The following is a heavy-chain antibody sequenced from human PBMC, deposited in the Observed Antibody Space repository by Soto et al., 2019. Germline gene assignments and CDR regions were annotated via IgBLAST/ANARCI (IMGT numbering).Heavy chain of an antibody. D-gene: IGHD4-17*01. CDR3: ARFAAYGDYAT. J-gene: IGHJ5*02. CDR1: GGSISGYY. Sequence: SXTQSLTGTVSGGSISGYYWSWIRQPPEKGLEYIGYIYYSGNTNYNPSLKSRVTISVETSKNQFSLKLSSVTAADTAVYYCARFAAYGDYATWGQGTLVTVSS. V-gene: IGHV4-59*01. CDR2: IYYSGNT.